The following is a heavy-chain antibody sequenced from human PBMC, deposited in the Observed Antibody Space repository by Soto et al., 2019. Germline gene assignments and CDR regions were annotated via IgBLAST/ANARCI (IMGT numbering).Heavy chain of an antibody. CDR1: GFTFSDYY. CDR2: ISNSGGFT. Sequence: GSLRVSCAASGFTFSDYYMSWSRQAPGKGLEWVSYISNSGGFTNYADSVKGRFTISRDNTKNSLYLQMDSLRGEDTAMYYCARDNDGSGSCHYWGQGVLVTVSS. V-gene: IGHV3-11*05. D-gene: IGHD3-10*01. J-gene: IGHJ4*02. CDR3: ARDNDGSGSCHY.